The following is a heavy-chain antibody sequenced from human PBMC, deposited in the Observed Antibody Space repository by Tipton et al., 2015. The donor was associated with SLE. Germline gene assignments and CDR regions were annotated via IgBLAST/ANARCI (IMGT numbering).Heavy chain of an antibody. V-gene: IGHV4-34*01. CDR3: ARFHVKSYYEFDC. D-gene: IGHD3-10*01. J-gene: IGHJ4*02. CDR2: INHSGGT. Sequence: TLSLTCAVYGASFSGYYWSWIRQPPGKGLEWIGEINHSGGTNYNPSLKSRVTVSVDTSKNQFSLKLSSVTAADTAVYYCARFHVKSYYEFDCWGQGTLVTVSS. CDR1: GASFSGYY.